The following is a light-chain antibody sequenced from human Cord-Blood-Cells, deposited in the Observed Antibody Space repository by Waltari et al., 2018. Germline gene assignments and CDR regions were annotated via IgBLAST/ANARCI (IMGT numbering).Light chain of an antibody. CDR3: AAWDDSLNGQVV. V-gene: IGLV1-44*01. J-gene: IGLJ2*01. Sequence: QSVLTQPPSASGTPGQRVTISCSGSSSNIGRNTVNWYQQPPGTAPKLLIYSNNQRPSGVPDRFSGSKSGTSASLAISGLQSEDEADYYCAAWDDSLNGQVVFGGGTKLTVL. CDR2: SNN. CDR1: SSNIGRNT.